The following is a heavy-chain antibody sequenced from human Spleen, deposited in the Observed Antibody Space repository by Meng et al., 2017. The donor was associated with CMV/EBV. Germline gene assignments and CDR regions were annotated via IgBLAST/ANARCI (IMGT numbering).Heavy chain of an antibody. CDR1: GYSFTNYW. CDR3: ARLGHCSSTSCRGGGLDV. J-gene: IGHJ6*02. CDR2: IYPDDSDT. D-gene: IGHD2-2*01. V-gene: IGHV5-51*01. Sequence: GESLKISCKASGYSFTNYWIGWVRQMPGKGLEWMGIIYPDDSDTRYSASFQGQVTISADRSIRTAYLKWSSVKASDTAMYYCARLGHCSSTSCRGGGLDVWGQGTTVTVSS.